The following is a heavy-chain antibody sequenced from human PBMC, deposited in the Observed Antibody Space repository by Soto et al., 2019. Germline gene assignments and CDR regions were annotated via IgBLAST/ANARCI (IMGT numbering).Heavy chain of an antibody. D-gene: IGHD2-15*01. J-gene: IGHJ1*01. Sequence: GGSLRLSCAASGFTFSSYGMHWVRQAPGKGLEWVAAISNNGSNIYYADSVKGRFTISRDNAKNSLYLQMNSLRAEDTAVYYCARDPIYCSGGSCYSVAQHWGQGTLVTVSS. CDR1: GFTFSSYG. CDR3: ARDPIYCSGGSCYSVAQH. V-gene: IGHV3-21*01. CDR2: ISNNGSNI.